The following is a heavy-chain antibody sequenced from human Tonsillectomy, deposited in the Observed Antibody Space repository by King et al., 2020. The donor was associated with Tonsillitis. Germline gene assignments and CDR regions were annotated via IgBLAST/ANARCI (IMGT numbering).Heavy chain of an antibody. V-gene: IGHV6-1*01. CDR3: ARGGSNDWGTYDI. CDR1: GDSVTSNSVA. D-gene: IGHD7-27*01. CDR2: TYYRSRYYN. Sequence: QVQLQQSGPGLVKPSQTLSLTCAISGDSVTSNSVAWNWIRQSPSRGLEWLGRTYYRSRYYNDYAVSLNSRITINPDTSTNQFYLVLTSVTPEDAAVYYCARGGSNDWGTYDIWGQGTMVTVSP. J-gene: IGHJ3*02.